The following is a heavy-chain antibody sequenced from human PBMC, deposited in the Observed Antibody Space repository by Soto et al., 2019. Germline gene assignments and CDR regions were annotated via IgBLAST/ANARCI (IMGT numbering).Heavy chain of an antibody. V-gene: IGHV1-69*12. CDR2: IIPFFGTS. CDR1: GGTFRTES. CDR3: ARKHEFGGNTDTFDV. Sequence: QVQLVQSGAEVKKPGSSVKVSCKASGGTFRTESINWVRQAPGQGLEWMGGIIPFFGTSDYEQKFQDRLRITADESTTTAYMELSGLRFQDTAVYYCARKHEFGGNTDTFDVWGQGTMVTVSS. J-gene: IGHJ3*01. D-gene: IGHD2-15*01.